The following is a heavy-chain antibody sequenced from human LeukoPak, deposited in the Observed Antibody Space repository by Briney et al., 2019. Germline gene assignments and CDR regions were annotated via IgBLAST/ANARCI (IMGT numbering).Heavy chain of an antibody. D-gene: IGHD2-2*01. Sequence: ASVKVSCKASGYTFTNYGISWVRQAPGQGLEWMGWISAYNGNTNYAQKLQGRVTMTTDTSTSTAYMELRSLTSDDTAVYYCARVGAYCTSTSCLDYWGQGILVTVSS. CDR1: GYTFTNYG. V-gene: IGHV1-18*01. J-gene: IGHJ4*02. CDR3: ARVGAYCTSTSCLDY. CDR2: ISAYNGNT.